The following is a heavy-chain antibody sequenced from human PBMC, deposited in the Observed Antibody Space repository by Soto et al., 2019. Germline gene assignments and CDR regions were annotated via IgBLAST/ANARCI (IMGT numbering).Heavy chain of an antibody. V-gene: IGHV3-21*01. CDR2: ISSSSGHI. CDR1: GFTFSIYS. J-gene: IGHJ4*02. CDR3: ARAGFEAFDQ. Sequence: GGSLRLSCEASGFTFSIYSMKWIRQPPGRGLEWISSISSSSGHIYFADSVKGRFTISRDNAKNSVYLQMDNVKVEDTAVYYCARAGFEAFDQWGQGTLVTVSS.